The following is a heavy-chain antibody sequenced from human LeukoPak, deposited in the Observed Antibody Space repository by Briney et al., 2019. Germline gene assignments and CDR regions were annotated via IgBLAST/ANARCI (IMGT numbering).Heavy chain of an antibody. J-gene: IGHJ4*02. CDR2: ISYDESFK. Sequence: GGSLRLSCAASGFTFSSYGMHWVRQAPGKGLEWVAVISYDESFKYYSDSVKGRFTISRDNAKNSLYLQMNRLRAEDTAVYYCAREWVSPLSDYDYVWGSYSFDYWGQGTLVTVSS. CDR3: AREWVSPLSDYDYVWGSYSFDY. V-gene: IGHV3-30*03. CDR1: GFTFSSYG. D-gene: IGHD3-16*01.